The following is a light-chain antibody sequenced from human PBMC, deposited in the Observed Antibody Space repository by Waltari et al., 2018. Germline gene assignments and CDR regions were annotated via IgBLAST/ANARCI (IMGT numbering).Light chain of an antibody. CDR3: QQYYNTPLT. CDR1: ESVLYSSNNKNH. CDR2: WAS. V-gene: IGKV4-1*01. J-gene: IGKJ4*01. Sequence: DIVMTQYPESLAVSLGERATISCKPSESVLYSSNNKNHLAWYQQKPGQPPRLLLYWASTRESGVPDRFIGSGSETDFTLTVTSLQAEDVAVYYCQQYYNTPLTFGGGTKVGVK.